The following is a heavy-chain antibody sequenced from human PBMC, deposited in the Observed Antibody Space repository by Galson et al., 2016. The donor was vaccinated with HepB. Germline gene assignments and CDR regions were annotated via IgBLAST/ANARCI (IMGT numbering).Heavy chain of an antibody. Sequence: LSLTCAVYGGSSTDYSWNWIRQPPGKWLEWIGETSYGGNSNYNPSLKSRVTISLDTSKMHFSLRLSSVTGADTAVCYCATRIGSGWFFDYWGQGTLVSVSS. CDR1: GGSSTDYS. CDR3: ATRIGSGWFFDY. D-gene: IGHD6-19*01. J-gene: IGHJ4*02. V-gene: IGHV4-34*01. CDR2: TSYGGNS.